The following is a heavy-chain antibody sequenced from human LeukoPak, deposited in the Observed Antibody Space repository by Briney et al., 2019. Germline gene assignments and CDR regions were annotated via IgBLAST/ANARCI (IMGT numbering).Heavy chain of an antibody. Sequence: ASVKVSCKASGYTFTNYVFHWVRQAPGQRLEWMGWINAASGNTKYSQTFQGRVTITRDTSASTAYMELSSLRSEDTAIYYCASPYSSGSYYDTFTIWGQGTMVIVSS. CDR1: GYTFTNYV. J-gene: IGHJ3*02. D-gene: IGHD3-10*01. CDR2: INAASGNT. V-gene: IGHV1-3*01. CDR3: ASPYSSGSYYDTFTI.